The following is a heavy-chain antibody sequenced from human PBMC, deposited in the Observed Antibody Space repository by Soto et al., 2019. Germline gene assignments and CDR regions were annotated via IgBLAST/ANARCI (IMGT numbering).Heavy chain of an antibody. CDR1: GFTFSSYG. D-gene: IGHD2-2*01. Sequence: GGSLRLSCAASGFTFSSYGMHWVRQAPGKGLEWVAVISYDGSNKYYADSVKGRFTISRDNSKNTLYLQMNSLRAEDTAVYYCAKDPTRRSPKNRNIVVVPAAIGRSGWGQGTLVTVSS. CDR2: ISYDGSNK. V-gene: IGHV3-30*18. J-gene: IGHJ4*02. CDR3: AKDPTRRSPKNRNIVVVPAAIGRSG.